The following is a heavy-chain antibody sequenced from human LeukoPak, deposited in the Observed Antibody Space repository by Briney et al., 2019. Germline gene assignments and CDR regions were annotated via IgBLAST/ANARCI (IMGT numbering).Heavy chain of an antibody. CDR3: AKEGTAMASPYFDY. Sequence: AGGSLRLSCAASGFTFSSYGMQWVRQAPGKGLEWVAVISHDGTVQHYADSVKGRFTISRDNSDNTLYLQMNSLRDEDTAMYYCAKEGTAMASPYFDYWGQGTLITVSS. CDR1: GFTFSSYG. CDR2: ISHDGTVQ. D-gene: IGHD5-18*01. J-gene: IGHJ4*02. V-gene: IGHV3-30*18.